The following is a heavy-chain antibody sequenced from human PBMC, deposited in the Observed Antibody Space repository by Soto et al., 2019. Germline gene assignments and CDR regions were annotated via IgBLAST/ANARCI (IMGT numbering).Heavy chain of an antibody. D-gene: IGHD2-15*01. CDR2: IYHSGST. J-gene: IGHJ5*02. Sequence: SETLSLTCAVSGGSISSGGYSWSWIRQPPGKGLEWIGYIYHSGSTYYNPSLKSRVTISVDRSKNQFSLKLSSVTAADTAVYYCARGPSTYGSGGSCYVLYWFDPWGQGTLVTVSS. CDR3: ARGPSTYGSGGSCYVLYWFDP. V-gene: IGHV4-30-2*01. CDR1: GGSISSGGYS.